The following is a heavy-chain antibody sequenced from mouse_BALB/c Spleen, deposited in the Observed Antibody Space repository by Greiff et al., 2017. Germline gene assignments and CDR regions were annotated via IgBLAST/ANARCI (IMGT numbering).Heavy chain of an antibody. CDR1: GFNIKDTY. CDR2: IDPANGNT. D-gene: IGHD2-1*01. CDR3: ARGGNYSIYVWYFDV. J-gene: IGHJ1*01. V-gene: IGHV14-3*02. Sequence: EVQLQQSGAELVKPGASVKLSCTASGFNIKDTYMHWVKQRPEQGLEWIGRIDPANGNTKYDPKFQGKATITADTSSNTAYLQLSSLTSEDTAVYYCARGGNYSIYVWYFDVWGAGTTVTVSS.